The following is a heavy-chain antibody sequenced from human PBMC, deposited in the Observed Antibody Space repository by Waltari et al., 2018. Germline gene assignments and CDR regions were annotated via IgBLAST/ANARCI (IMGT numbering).Heavy chain of an antibody. Sequence: QVQLVESGGGVVHPGGSLRLSCAAPGFPFSTYAFHWVRQAPGKGLEWVAVISYDGSIKYNADSVEGRFTISRDNARNTMSLQMSSLTTEDTAVYYCARGGLEWFGELFDYWGQGTLVTVSS. D-gene: IGHD3-10*01. V-gene: IGHV3-30*15. CDR3: ARGGLEWFGELFDY. CDR1: GFPFSTYA. CDR2: ISYDGSIK. J-gene: IGHJ4*02.